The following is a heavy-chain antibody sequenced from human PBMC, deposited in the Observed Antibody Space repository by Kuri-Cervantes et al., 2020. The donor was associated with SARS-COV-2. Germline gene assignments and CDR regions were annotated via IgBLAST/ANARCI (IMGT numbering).Heavy chain of an antibody. D-gene: IGHD3-3*01. J-gene: IGHJ3*01. CDR2: ISDYKGNT. V-gene: IGHV1-18*01. Sequence: GSVKVSCKASGYTFTSDGISWVRQAPGQGLEWMGWISDYKGNTNYAQKLQGRVTLTTDTSTSTAYMEISSLRSEDTGVYYCAAVSLSLEWFYAFDFWGQGTMVTVSS. CDR3: AAVSLSLEWFYAFDF. CDR1: GYTFTSDG.